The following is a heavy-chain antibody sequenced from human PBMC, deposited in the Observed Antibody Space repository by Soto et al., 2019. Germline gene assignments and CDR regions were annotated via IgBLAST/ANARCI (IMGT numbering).Heavy chain of an antibody. CDR2: IYSGGDT. V-gene: IGHV3-53*04. Sequence: EVQLVESGGGLVQPGGSLRLSCTASGFAVRHNYMTWVRQAPGKGLEWVSLIYSGGDTAYADSVKARFTISRHTSQNTLYLQMNSLRAEDTAVYYCARKTDSIPSGGDVWGKGTAVTVSS. D-gene: IGHD3-10*01. J-gene: IGHJ6*04. CDR1: GFAVRHNY. CDR3: ARKTDSIPSGGDV.